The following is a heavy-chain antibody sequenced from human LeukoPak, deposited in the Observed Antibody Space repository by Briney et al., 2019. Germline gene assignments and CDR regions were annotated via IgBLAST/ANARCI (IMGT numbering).Heavy chain of an antibody. CDR1: GFTFSTSA. J-gene: IGHJ5*02. Sequence: SVKVSCKASGFTFSTSAVQLVRQARGQRLEWMGCIILGSGNTNYAQNFRERVTISRDMSTSTVYMELNSLRSEDTAVYYCAAGRYSDGCCWFDPWGQGTLVTVSS. CDR3: AAGRYSDGCCWFDP. V-gene: IGHV1-58*01. CDR2: IILGSGNT. D-gene: IGHD6-25*01.